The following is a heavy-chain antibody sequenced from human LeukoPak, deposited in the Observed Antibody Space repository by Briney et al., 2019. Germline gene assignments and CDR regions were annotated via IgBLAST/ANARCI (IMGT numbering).Heavy chain of an antibody. CDR1: GFSLSTSGMC. CDR3: ARMVYDSSGYYYFDY. Sequence: SGPTLVNPTQTLTLTCTFSGFSLSTSGMCVSWIRQPPGKALEWLARIDWDDDKYYSTSLKTRLTISKDTSKNQVVLTMTNMDPVDTATYYCARMVYDSSGYYYFDYWGQGTLVTVSS. V-gene: IGHV2-70*11. J-gene: IGHJ4*02. CDR2: IDWDDDK. D-gene: IGHD3-22*01.